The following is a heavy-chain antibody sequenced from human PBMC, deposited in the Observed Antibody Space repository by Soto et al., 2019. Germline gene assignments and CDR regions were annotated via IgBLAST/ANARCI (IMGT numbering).Heavy chain of an antibody. D-gene: IGHD6-13*01. CDR3: ARDLAAGDH. V-gene: IGHV1-46*01. CDR2: INPTSGST. CDR1: GYTFINYY. J-gene: IGHJ4*02. Sequence: QVQLVQSGAEVKKPGASVKVSCRASGYTFINYYIHWVRQAPGQGLEWLAIINPTSGSTNYAQMFQGRVTLTMDTSTATVYMELSGLPSDDTAVFYCARDLAAGDHWGQGTLVTVSS.